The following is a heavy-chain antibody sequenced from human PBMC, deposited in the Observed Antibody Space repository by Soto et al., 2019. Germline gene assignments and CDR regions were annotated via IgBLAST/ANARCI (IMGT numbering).Heavy chain of an antibody. V-gene: IGHV1-18*01. Sequence: ASAKVSCKASGYTFTSYGICWVRQAPGQGLEWMGWISAYNGNTNYAQKLQGRVTMTTDTSTSTAYMELRSLRSDDTAVYYCARDPFDYYGSGSYYIDDYYGMDVWGQGTTVTVSS. D-gene: IGHD3-10*01. J-gene: IGHJ6*02. CDR3: ARDPFDYYGSGSYYIDDYYGMDV. CDR1: GYTFTSYG. CDR2: ISAYNGNT.